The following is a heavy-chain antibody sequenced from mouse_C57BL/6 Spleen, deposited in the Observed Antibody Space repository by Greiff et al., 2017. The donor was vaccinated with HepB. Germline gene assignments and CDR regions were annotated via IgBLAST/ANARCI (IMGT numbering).Heavy chain of an antibody. CDR1: GYTFTSYG. CDR2: IYIGNGYT. Sequence: EVKLMESGAELVRPGSSVKMSCKTSGYTFTSYGINWVKQRPGQGLEWIGYIYIGNGYTEYNEKFKGKATLTSDSSSRTAYMQLSSLTSEDSAIYFCARAINYYGSIPLDYWGQGTTLTVSS. CDR3: ARAINYYGSIPLDY. V-gene: IGHV1-58*01. J-gene: IGHJ2*01. D-gene: IGHD1-1*01.